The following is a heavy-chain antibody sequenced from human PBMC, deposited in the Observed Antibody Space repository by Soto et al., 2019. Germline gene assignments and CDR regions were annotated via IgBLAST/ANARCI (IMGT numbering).Heavy chain of an antibody. J-gene: IGHJ6*02. Sequence: NPSETLSLTXTVSGGSISSGDYYWSWIRQPPGKGLEWIGYIYHSGSTYYNPSLQSRVSISVDTSKNQSSLKLSSVTAADTAVYYCARDRITILPNSYNFDGLDVWGQGTTVTVSS. CDR1: GGSISSGDYY. CDR3: ARDRITILPNSYNFDGLDV. CDR2: IYHSGST. V-gene: IGHV4-30-4*01. D-gene: IGHD3-3*01.